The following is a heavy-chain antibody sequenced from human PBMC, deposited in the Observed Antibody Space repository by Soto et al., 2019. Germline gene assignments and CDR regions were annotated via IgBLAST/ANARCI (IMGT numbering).Heavy chain of an antibody. CDR3: TTDRNTGNYYDSSGYPDRGLEGY. CDR2: IKSKTDGGTT. Sequence: EVQLVESGGGLVKPGGSLRLSCAASGFTFSNAWMSWVRQAPGKGLEWVGRIKSKTDGGTTDYAAPVKGRFTISRDDSKNTLYLQMNSLKTEDTAVYYCTTDRNTGNYYDSSGYPDRGLEGYWGQGTLVTVSS. V-gene: IGHV3-15*01. CDR1: GFTFSNAW. D-gene: IGHD3-22*01. J-gene: IGHJ4*02.